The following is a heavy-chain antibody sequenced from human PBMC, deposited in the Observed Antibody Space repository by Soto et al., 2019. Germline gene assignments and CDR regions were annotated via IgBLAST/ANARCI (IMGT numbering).Heavy chain of an antibody. CDR3: ARVSTTWEYDY. J-gene: IGHJ4*02. V-gene: IGHV3-48*02. D-gene: IGHD1-26*01. CDR2: ISSGSDTI. Sequence: EVQLVESGGGLVQPGGSLRLSCAASGFTFSDYGVNWVRQAPGTGLEWISYISSGSDTIYYADSVKGRFTISRDNAKKSLFLQMTSLRDEDTAVYYCARVSTTWEYDYWGQGTLVTVSS. CDR1: GFTFSDYG.